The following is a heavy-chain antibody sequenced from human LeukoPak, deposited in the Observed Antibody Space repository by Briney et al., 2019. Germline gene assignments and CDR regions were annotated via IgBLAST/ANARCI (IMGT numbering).Heavy chain of an antibody. V-gene: IGHV3-30*02. CDR1: VFSLSSYG. J-gene: IGHJ4*02. CDR3: AKALVGATGY. CDR2: IRYDGSNK. D-gene: IGHD1-26*01. Sequence: GGSLRLSCAASVFSLSSYGMHWGRPAPGKGLGWEAFIRYDGSNKYYADSVKGRLTISRDNSKNTLYLQMNSLRGEDTAVYYCAKALVGATGYWGQGTLVTVSS.